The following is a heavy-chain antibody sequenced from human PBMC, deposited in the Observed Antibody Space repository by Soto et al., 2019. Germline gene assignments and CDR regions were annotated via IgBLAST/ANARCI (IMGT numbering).Heavy chain of an antibody. CDR2: ISADGSEK. J-gene: IGHJ4*02. CDR3: ARWPRLLDS. CDR1: GFTFSDFW. V-gene: IGHV3-7*01. Sequence: EVQLVESGGGLVQPGGSLRLSCAASGFTFSDFWMNWVRQAPGKGLEWVAYISADGSEKNHVASVKGRFSISRDNAKNSLYLQMNSLRAEDTAVYYCARWPRLLDSWGQGTLVTVSS. D-gene: IGHD6-6*01.